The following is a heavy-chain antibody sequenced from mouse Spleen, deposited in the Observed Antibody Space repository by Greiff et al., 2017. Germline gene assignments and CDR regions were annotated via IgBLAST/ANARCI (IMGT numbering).Heavy chain of an antibody. D-gene: IGHD1-1*01. Sequence: LVKTGASVKISCKASGYSFTGYYMHWVKQSHGKSLEWIGYISCYNGATSYNQKFKGKATFTVDTSSSTAYMQFNSLTSEDSAVYYCARNEVLRYYFDYWGQGTTLTVSS. CDR1: GYSFTGYY. CDR2: ISCYNGAT. J-gene: IGHJ2*01. CDR3: ARNEVLRYYFDY. V-gene: IGHV1S34*01.